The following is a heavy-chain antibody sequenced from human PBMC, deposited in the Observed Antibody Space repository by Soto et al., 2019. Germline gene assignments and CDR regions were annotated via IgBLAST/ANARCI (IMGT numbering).Heavy chain of an antibody. CDR2: IKSKTDGGTT. V-gene: IGHV3-15*07. CDR3: TTDQGPYSPHYYYYGMDV. J-gene: IGHJ6*02. CDR1: GFTFSNAW. D-gene: IGHD4-4*01. Sequence: GGSLRLSCAASGFTFSNAWMNWVRQAPGKGLEWVGRIKSKTDGGTTDYAAPVKGRFTISRDDSKNTLYLQMNSLKTEDTAVYYCTTDQGPYSPHYYYYGMDVWGQGTTVTVSS.